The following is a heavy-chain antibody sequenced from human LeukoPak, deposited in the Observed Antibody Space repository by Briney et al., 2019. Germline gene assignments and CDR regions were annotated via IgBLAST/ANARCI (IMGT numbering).Heavy chain of an antibody. J-gene: IGHJ4*02. CDR1: GFTFSSYG. CDR3: AKDGSSLDY. Sequence: GGSLRLSCAASGFTFSSYGMHWVRQAPSKGLEWVAVISYDGSNKYYADSVKGRFTISRDNSKNTLYLQMNSLRAEDTAVYYCAKDGSSLDYWGQGTLVTVSS. D-gene: IGHD6-13*01. CDR2: ISYDGSNK. V-gene: IGHV3-30*18.